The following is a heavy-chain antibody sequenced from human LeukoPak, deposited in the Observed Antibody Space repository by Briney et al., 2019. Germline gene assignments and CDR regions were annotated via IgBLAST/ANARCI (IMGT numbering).Heavy chain of an antibody. CDR3: ARGRWVLRFLEWLDYFDY. D-gene: IGHD3-3*01. J-gene: IGHJ4*02. CDR2: IKQDGSEK. CDR1: GFTFSSYW. Sequence: GGSLRLSGAASGFTFSSYWMSWVRQAPGKGLEWVANIKQDGSEKYYVDSVKGRFTISRDNAKNSLYLQMNSLRAEDTAVYYCARGRWVLRFLEWLDYFDYWGQGTLVTVSS. V-gene: IGHV3-7*01.